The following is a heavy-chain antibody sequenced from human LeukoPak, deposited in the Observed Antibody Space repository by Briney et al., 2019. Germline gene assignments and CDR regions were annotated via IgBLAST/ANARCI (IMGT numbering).Heavy chain of an antibody. CDR1: GFTFSSYG. CDR2: ISYDGSKK. V-gene: IGHV3-30*03. Sequence: GGSLRLSCAASGFTFSSYGMHWVRQPPGEGLEWVAVISYDGSKKSSAESVKGRFTISRDNSKNTLYLQMNSLRPEDTAVYFCARANGQLWTTPDYWGQGTLVTISS. CDR3: ARANGQLWTTPDY. D-gene: IGHD5-18*01. J-gene: IGHJ4*02.